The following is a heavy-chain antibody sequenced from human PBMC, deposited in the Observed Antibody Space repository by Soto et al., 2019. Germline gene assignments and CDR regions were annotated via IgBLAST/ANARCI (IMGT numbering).Heavy chain of an antibody. D-gene: IGHD5-18*01. V-gene: IGHV3-13*01. CDR1: GFTFSSYD. Sequence: GGSLRLSCAASGFTFSSYDMHWVRQATGKGLEWVSAIGTAGDTYYPGSVKGRFTISRENAKNSLYLQMNSLRAEDTAVYYCARVARTAMVTRFGYYFDYWGQGTLVTVSS. CDR2: IGTAGDT. J-gene: IGHJ4*02. CDR3: ARVARTAMVTRFGYYFDY.